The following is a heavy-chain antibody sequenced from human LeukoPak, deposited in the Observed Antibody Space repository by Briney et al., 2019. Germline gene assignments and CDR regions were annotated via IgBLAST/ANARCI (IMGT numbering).Heavy chain of an antibody. J-gene: IGHJ4*02. D-gene: IGHD3-10*01. V-gene: IGHV4-30-2*01. CDR1: GGSISSGGYS. CDR2: IYHSGST. CDR3: AREFGARFDY. Sequence: SQTLSLTCAVSGGSISSGGYSWSWIRQPPGKGLEWIGYIYHSGSTYYNSSLKSRVTVSVDRSKNQFSLKLNSVTAADTAVYYCAREFGARFDYWGQGTLVTVSS.